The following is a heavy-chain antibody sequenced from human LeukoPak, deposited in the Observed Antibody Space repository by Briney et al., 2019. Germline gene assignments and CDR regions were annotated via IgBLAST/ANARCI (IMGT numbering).Heavy chain of an antibody. V-gene: IGHV4-39*01. Sequence: SETLSLTCTVSGGSISSSSDYWGWIRQPPGKGLEWIVSIYYSGSTYYNPSLKSRVTISVDTSKNQFSLKLSSVTAADTAVYYCASPYCSGGSCYSGMGDYWGQGTLVTVSS. D-gene: IGHD2-15*01. CDR1: GGSISSSSDY. J-gene: IGHJ4*02. CDR2: IYYSGST. CDR3: ASPYCSGGSCYSGMGDY.